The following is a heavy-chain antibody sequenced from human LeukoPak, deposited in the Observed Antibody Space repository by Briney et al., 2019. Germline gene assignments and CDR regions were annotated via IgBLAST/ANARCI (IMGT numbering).Heavy chain of an antibody. J-gene: IGHJ4*02. CDR1: GGSISSSNNY. CDR3: ARRKTREPIRY. V-gene: IGHV4-39*01. D-gene: IGHD1-26*01. Sequence: PSETLSLTCTVSGGSISSSNNYWGWIRQPPGKGLEWIGSIYYSGNTYYNPSLKSRVTIFVDTSKNQFSLKLSSVTAADTAVYYCARRKTREPIRYWGQGTLVTVSS. CDR2: IYYSGNT.